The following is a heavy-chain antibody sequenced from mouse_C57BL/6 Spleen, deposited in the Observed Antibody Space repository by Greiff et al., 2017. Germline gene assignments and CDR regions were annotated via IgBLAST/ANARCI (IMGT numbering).Heavy chain of an antibody. CDR3: ARKRVEDYFDY. J-gene: IGHJ2*01. CDR2: IYPGDGDT. Sequence: QVHVKQSGAELVKPGASVKISCKASGYAFSSYWMNWVKQRPGKGLEWIGQIYPGDGDTNYNGKFKGKATLTADKPSSTAYMQLSSLTSEDSAVYFCARKRVEDYFDYWGQGTTLTVSS. CDR1: GYAFSSYW. V-gene: IGHV1-80*01.